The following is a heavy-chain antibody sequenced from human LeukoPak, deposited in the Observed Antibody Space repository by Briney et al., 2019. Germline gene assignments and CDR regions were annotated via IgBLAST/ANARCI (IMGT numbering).Heavy chain of an antibody. J-gene: IGHJ5*02. V-gene: IGHV3-30-3*01. D-gene: IGHD6-13*01. CDR2: ISYDGSNK. CDR1: GFTFSSYA. Sequence: PGRSLRLSCAASGFTFSSYAMHWVRQAPGKGLEWVAVISYDGSNKYYADSVKGRFTISRDNSKNTLYLQMNSLRAEDTAVYYCAKEGRIAAAQSWFDPWGQGTLVTVSS. CDR3: AKEGRIAAAQSWFDP.